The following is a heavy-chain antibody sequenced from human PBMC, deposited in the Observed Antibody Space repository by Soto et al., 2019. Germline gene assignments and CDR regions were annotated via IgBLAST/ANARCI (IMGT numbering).Heavy chain of an antibody. Sequence: PSDTLSLTCAVSCYSISSGYYLGLIRHPPGKGLEWLGSIFHSGTTYDNPSLKSRVTISVDMSNNQFSLKLTSVTAADTAVYYCARLLDDSRGYYYFDYWGQGTLVTVSS. D-gene: IGHD3-22*01. CDR3: ARLLDDSRGYYYFDY. CDR1: CYSISSGYY. J-gene: IGHJ4*02. CDR2: IFHSGTT. V-gene: IGHV4-38-2*01.